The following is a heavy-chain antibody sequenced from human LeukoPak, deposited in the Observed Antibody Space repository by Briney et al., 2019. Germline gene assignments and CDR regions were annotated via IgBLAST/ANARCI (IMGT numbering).Heavy chain of an antibody. CDR2: IYASGGT. V-gene: IGHV4-4*09. CDR1: GDSISSYY. D-gene: IGHD6-6*01. Sequence: SETLSLTCTVSGDSISSYYWSWIRQPPGKGLEWIGYIYASGGTNYIPSLKGRVTISIDTSKNQFSLKLSSVTAADSAVYYCARLTRLSTSPDRYYLDYWGQGTLVTVSS. J-gene: IGHJ4*02. CDR3: ARLTRLSTSPDRYYLDY.